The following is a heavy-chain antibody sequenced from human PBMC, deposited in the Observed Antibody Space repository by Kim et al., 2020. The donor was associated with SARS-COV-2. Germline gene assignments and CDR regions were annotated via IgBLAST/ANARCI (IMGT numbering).Heavy chain of an antibody. CDR2: ISYDGSNK. J-gene: IGHJ4*02. CDR3: AKGSNFDY. V-gene: IGHV3-30*18. Sequence: GGSLRLSCAASGFTFSSYGMHWVRQAPGKGLEWVAVISYDGSNKYYADSVKGRFTISRDNSKNTLYLQMNSLRAEDTAVYYCAKGSNFDYWGQGTLVTVSS. CDR1: GFTFSSYG.